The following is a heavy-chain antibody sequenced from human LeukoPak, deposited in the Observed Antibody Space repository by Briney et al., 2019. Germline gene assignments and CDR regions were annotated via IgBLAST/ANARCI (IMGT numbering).Heavy chain of an antibody. CDR3: ARDYKYAVYS. Sequence: GGSLRLSCAASGFTFSDYSMNWVRQAPGKGLEWISYIGIDSGNTNYADSVKGRFTISGDKSKNSLYLQMNSLRVEDTAVYYCARDYKYAVYSWGPGTLVTVAS. J-gene: IGHJ4*02. CDR1: GFTFSDYS. D-gene: IGHD5-24*01. V-gene: IGHV3-48*01. CDR2: IGIDSGNT.